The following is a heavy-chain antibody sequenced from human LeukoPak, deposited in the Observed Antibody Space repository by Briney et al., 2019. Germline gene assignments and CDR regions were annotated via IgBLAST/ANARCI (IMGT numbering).Heavy chain of an antibody. J-gene: IGHJ4*02. CDR2: IYHSGST. V-gene: IGHV4-38-2*01. CDR3: ARRDSSGCNDY. D-gene: IGHD6-19*01. CDR1: GYSISSGYY. Sequence: PSETLSLTCAVSGYSISSGYYWGWIRQPPGKGLEWIGSIYHSGSTYYIPSLKSRVTISVDTSKNQFSLKLSSVTAADTAVYYCARRDSSGCNDYWGQGTLVTVSS.